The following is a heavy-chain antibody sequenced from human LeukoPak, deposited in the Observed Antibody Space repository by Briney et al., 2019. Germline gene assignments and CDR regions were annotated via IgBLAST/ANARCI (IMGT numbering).Heavy chain of an antibody. Sequence: SVNVSCKASGYTFTSYGISWVRQAPGQGLEWMGWISGYNGHTNYAQNLQGRVTMTTDTSTNTAYMELRSLRSDDTAVYYCARDASQRPFDYWGQGTLVTVSP. CDR3: ARDASQRPFDY. CDR2: ISGYNGHT. CDR1: GYTFTSYG. V-gene: IGHV1-18*01. J-gene: IGHJ4*02. D-gene: IGHD6-25*01.